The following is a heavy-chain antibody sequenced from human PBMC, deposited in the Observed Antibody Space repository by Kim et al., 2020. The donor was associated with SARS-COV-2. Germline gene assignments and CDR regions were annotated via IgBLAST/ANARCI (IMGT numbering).Heavy chain of an antibody. CDR1: GFSVSSKY. D-gene: IGHD1-1*01. V-gene: IGHV3-53*01. CDR3: TRDVFDGYWN. J-gene: IGHJ4*02. Sequence: GGSLRLSCAASGFSVSSKYMTWVRQAPGKGLEWVSVIYVDGSTYYAASVMGRFTISRDNSKNTLYLQMNSLRAEDTAVYYCTRDVFDGYWNWGQGTLVTVSS. CDR2: IYVDGST.